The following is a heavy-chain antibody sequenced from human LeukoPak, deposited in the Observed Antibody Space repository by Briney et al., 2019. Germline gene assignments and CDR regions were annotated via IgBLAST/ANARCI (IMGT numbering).Heavy chain of an antibody. CDR1: GFTFSSYA. Sequence: GGSLRLSCAASGFTFSSYAMSWVRQAPGKGLEWVSAISGSGGSTYYADSVKGRFTISRDNSKNTLYLQMNSLRAEDTAVYYCAKVVGATPKGRRFDYWGQGTLVTVSS. V-gene: IGHV3-23*01. J-gene: IGHJ4*02. CDR3: AKVVGATPKGRRFDY. CDR2: ISGSGGST. D-gene: IGHD1-26*01.